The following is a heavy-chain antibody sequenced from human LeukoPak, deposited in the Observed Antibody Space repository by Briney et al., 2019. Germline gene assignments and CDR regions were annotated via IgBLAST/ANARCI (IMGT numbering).Heavy chain of an antibody. V-gene: IGHV3-48*01. CDR3: ARDKVLWSGSSFCFDY. CDR2: ISASSSAT. D-gene: IGHD3-10*01. Sequence: PGGSLRLSCVASAFSLGAYAMNWVRQAPGKGLEWVSYISASSSATYYAESVKGRFTISRDNGQNSLYLQMNSLRAGDTAVYYCARDKVLWSGSSFCFDYWGQGTLVTVSS. J-gene: IGHJ4*02. CDR1: AFSLGAYA.